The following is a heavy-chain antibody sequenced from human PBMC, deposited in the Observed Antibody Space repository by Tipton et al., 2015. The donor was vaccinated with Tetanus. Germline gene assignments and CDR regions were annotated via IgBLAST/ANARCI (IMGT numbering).Heavy chain of an antibody. J-gene: IGHJ6*02. CDR2: IGSFSRTI. V-gene: IGHV3-48*01. CDR1: GFTFSSYS. D-gene: IGHD3-22*01. Sequence: LSLTCEGSGFTFSSYSMNWVRQAPGKGLEWISYIGSFSRTINYADSVRGRFTTFRDNAKSSLYLQMSRLRAEDTAVYYCARVVRDYYYGMDVWGQGTTVTVSS. CDR3: ARVVRDYYYGMDV.